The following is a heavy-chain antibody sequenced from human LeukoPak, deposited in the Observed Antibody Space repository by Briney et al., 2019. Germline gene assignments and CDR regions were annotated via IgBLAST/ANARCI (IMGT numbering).Heavy chain of an antibody. V-gene: IGHV1-46*01. CDR1: GYTFTSYS. J-gene: IGHJ6*03. D-gene: IGHD1-26*01. CDR2: INPSDAST. Sequence: ASVKVSCKASGYTFTSYSMNWVRQAPGQGPEWMGIINPSDASTTYAQKLQGRVTMTRDMSTSTVYMELSSLRSEDTAVYYCARLARYSWSPISPLYYYYYMDVWGKGTTVTVSS. CDR3: ARLARYSWSPISPLYYYYYMDV.